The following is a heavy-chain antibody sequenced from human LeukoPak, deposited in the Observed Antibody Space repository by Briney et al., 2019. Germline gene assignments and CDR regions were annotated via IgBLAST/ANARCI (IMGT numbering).Heavy chain of an antibody. J-gene: IGHJ4*02. Sequence: EPGGSLRLSCAASGLTFRNFWMCWVRQAPGKGLEWAATIKQDGSGQYYVDSVKGRFTISRDNAQNSLYLQMNNLRAEDTAVYYCARSYGHSIDYWGQGTLVTVSS. D-gene: IGHD3-10*01. CDR1: GLTFRNFW. CDR2: IKQDGSGQ. V-gene: IGHV3-7*01. CDR3: ARSYGHSIDY.